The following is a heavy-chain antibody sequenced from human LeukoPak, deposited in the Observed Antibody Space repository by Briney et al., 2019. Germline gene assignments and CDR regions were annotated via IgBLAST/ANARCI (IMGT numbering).Heavy chain of an antibody. J-gene: IGHJ3*02. CDR2: ISSSSSYI. CDR3: ARRITMIVGDAFDI. V-gene: IGHV3-21*01. CDR1: GFTFSSYS. Sequence: GGSLRLSCAASGFTFSSYSMNWVRQAPGKGLEWVSSISSSSSYIYYADSVKGRFTISRDNAKNSLYLQMNSLRAEDTAVYYCARRITMIVGDAFDIWGQGTMVTVSS. D-gene: IGHD3-22*01.